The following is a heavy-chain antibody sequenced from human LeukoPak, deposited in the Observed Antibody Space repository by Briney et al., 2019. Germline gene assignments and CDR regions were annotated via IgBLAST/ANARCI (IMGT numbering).Heavy chain of an antibody. D-gene: IGHD6-19*01. V-gene: IGHV4-59*01. CDR1: GGSISSYY. J-gene: IGHJ4*02. Sequence: SEXLSLTCTVSGGSISSYYWSWLRQPPGKGLEWIGYIYYSGSTNYHPSLKSRVTISVDTSKNQFSLKLSSVTAADTAVYYCARATVAGGIYFDYWGQGTLVTVSS. CDR3: ARATVAGGIYFDY. CDR2: IYYSGST.